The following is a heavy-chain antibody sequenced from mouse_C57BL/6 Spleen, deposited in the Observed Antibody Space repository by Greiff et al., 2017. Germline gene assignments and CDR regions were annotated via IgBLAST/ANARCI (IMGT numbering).Heavy chain of an antibody. CDR2: IDPTNSGT. Sequence: QVQLQQPGAELVRPGSSVKLSCKASGYTFTSYWMHWVKQRPIQGLEWIGNIDPTNSGTHYNQKFKNKATLTVDKSSSTAYMPHSRLTSEESAVYEGARYGPTCYDYDGFGYWGQGTLVTVSA. CDR1: GYTFTSYW. D-gene: IGHD2-4*01. V-gene: IGHV1-52*01. CDR3: ARYGPTCYDYDGFGY. J-gene: IGHJ3*01.